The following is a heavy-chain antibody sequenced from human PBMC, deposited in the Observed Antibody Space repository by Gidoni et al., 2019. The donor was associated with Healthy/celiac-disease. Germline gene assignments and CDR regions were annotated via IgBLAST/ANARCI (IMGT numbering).Heavy chain of an antibody. J-gene: IGHJ6*02. CDR1: GFTFSSYA. D-gene: IGHD5-12*01. Sequence: EVQLLESGGGLVQPGGSLRLSCAASGFTFSSYAMSWVRQAPGKGLEWVSAISGSGGSTYYADSVKGRFTISRDNSKNTLYLQMNSLRAEDTAVYYCAKGPPYSGYDFDDYYYGMDVWGQGTTVTVSS. V-gene: IGHV3-23*01. CDR3: AKGPPYSGYDFDDYYYGMDV. CDR2: ISGSGGST.